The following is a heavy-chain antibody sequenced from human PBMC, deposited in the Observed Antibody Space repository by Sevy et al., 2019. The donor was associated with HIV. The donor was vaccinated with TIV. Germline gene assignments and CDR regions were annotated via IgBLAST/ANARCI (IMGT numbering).Heavy chain of an antibody. CDR2: ISASGRST. CDR3: AKGYCSGGSCPRDYYYYGMDV. J-gene: IGHJ6*02. CDR1: GFTFSSYA. V-gene: IGHV3-23*01. D-gene: IGHD2-15*01. Sequence: GGSLRLSCAASGFTFSSYAMNWVRQAPGKGLEWVSSISASGRSTYYTDSVEGRFTISRDNSKNTLYLQMNSLRGDDTAVYYCAKGYCSGGSCPRDYYYYGMDVWGQGTTVTSP.